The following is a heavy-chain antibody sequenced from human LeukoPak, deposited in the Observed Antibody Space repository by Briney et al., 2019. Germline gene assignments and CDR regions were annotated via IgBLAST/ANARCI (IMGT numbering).Heavy chain of an antibody. CDR3: AKGGASGWLFDY. J-gene: IGHJ4*02. V-gene: IGHV3-30*18. D-gene: IGHD6-19*01. Sequence: GGSLRLSCAASGFTFSGYGMHWVRQAPGKGLEWVAVISYGGSNKYYADSVKGQFTNSRDNSKTTLYLQMNSLRAEDTAVYYCAKGGASGWLFDYWGQGTLVTVSS. CDR1: GFTFSGYG. CDR2: ISYGGSNK.